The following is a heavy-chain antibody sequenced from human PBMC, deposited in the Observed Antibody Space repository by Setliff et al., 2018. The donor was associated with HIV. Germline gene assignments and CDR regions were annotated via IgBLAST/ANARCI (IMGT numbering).Heavy chain of an antibody. CDR1: GYTFTAYY. CDR3: ASKVFCTNGVCPDAFDI. D-gene: IGHD2-8*01. J-gene: IGHJ3*02. Sequence: GASVKVSCKASGYTFTAYYMHWVRQAPGQGLEWMGRIIPNSGGTNYAQKFQGRVTMTRDTSISTAYMELSGLRSDDTAVYYCASKVFCTNGVCPDAFDIWGQGTMVTVSS. CDR2: IIPNSGGT. V-gene: IGHV1-2*06.